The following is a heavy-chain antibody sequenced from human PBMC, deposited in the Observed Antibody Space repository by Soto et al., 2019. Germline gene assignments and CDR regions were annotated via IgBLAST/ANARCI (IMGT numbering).Heavy chain of an antibody. CDR2: TYIGGMT. CDR1: GASFTDGSLF. CDR3: ASARETFSPAGYYVNWFDP. D-gene: IGHD3-22*01. V-gene: IGHV4-39*01. J-gene: IGHJ5*02. Sequence: SETLSLTCTVSGASFTDGSLFWGWIRQSPGKGVEWIASTYIGGMTYYDPPLRSRVTISVDTSKSQFSLRLNSVTAADTAVYYCASARETFSPAGYYVNWFDPWGHGTLVTVSS.